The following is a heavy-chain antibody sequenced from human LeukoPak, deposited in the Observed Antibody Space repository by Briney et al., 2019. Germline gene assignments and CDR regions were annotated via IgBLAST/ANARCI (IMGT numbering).Heavy chain of an antibody. J-gene: IGHJ4*02. Sequence: GGSLGLSCAASGFTFSSYAMSWVRQAPGKGLEWVSYISSSSTIYYADSVKGRFTISRDNSKNTLYLQMNSLRAEDTAVYYCAKSGCSSTGCYGVFDYWGQGTLVTVSS. CDR2: ISSSSTI. V-gene: IGHV3-23*01. D-gene: IGHD2-2*01. CDR1: GFTFSSYA. CDR3: AKSGCSSTGCYGVFDY.